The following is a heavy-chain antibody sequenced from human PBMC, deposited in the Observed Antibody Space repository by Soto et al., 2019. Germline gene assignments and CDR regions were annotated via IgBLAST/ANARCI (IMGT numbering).Heavy chain of an antibody. J-gene: IGHJ6*02. CDR3: ARVFGFGGMDV. D-gene: IGHD3-10*01. V-gene: IGHV4-31*03. CDR2: IYYSGST. Sequence: PSETLSLTCTVSGGSISSGGYYWSWIRQHPGKGLEWIGYIYYSGSTYYNPSLKSRVTISVDTSKNQFSLKLSSVTAAGTAVYYCARVFGFGGMDVWGQGTTVTVSS. CDR1: GGSISSGGYY.